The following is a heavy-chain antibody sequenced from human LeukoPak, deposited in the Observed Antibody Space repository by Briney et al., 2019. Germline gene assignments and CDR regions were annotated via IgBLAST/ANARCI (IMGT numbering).Heavy chain of an antibody. CDR2: ITDNGAYT. J-gene: IGHJ4*02. CDR3: ATVGGSCSSPNCHAYFDR. CDR1: GYSA. V-gene: IGHV3-23*01. D-gene: IGHD2-2*01. Sequence: GGSLRLSCAASGYSAMTWVRQAPGKGLDWVSIITDNGAYTFYADSVRGRFTISRDDSKNTLYLQMNSLRADDTAVYYCATVGGSCSSPNCHAYFDRWGRGTLVTVSS.